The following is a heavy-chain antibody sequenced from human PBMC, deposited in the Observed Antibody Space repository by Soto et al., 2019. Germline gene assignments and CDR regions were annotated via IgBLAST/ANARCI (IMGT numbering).Heavy chain of an antibody. V-gene: IGHV5-51*01. J-gene: IGHJ4*02. CDR2: IYPSDSDT. CDR1: GYTFTIYW. CDR3: ARPANTVADHFDL. D-gene: IGHD4-17*01. Sequence: RGESLKISCQVSGYTFTIYWIGWVRQMPGKGLEWTGIIYPSDSDTRYSPSFQGQVTISADQSINTAYLQWDSLKASDTAIYYCARPANTVADHFDLWGQGTPVTVSS.